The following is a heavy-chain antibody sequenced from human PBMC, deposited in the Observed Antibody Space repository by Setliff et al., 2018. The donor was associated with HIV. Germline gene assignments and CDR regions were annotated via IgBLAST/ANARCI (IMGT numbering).Heavy chain of an antibody. Sequence: SVKVSCKTPRGTFTTYAFSWVRQAPGQGLEWMGGIIPILNVAKYPQKFHGRVTITADKSTSTVYMELSSLRSEDTAMYYCARVLKGYSSSYEAFDTWGQGTKVTVSS. J-gene: IGHJ3*02. CDR2: IIPILNVA. D-gene: IGHD6-13*01. CDR1: RGTFTTYA. V-gene: IGHV1-69*10. CDR3: ARVLKGYSSSYEAFDT.